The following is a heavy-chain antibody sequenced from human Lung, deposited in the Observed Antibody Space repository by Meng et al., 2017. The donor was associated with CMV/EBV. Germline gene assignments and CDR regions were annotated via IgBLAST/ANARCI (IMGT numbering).Heavy chain of an antibody. CDR3: ARSLGFGLLVNDVFDV. CDR1: GYVFTGYY. CDR2: INPNSGDT. D-gene: IGHD2-15*01. V-gene: IGHV1-2*02. J-gene: IGHJ3*01. Sequence: ASVXVSCMASGYVFTGYYIHWVRQAPGQGLEWMGWINPNSGDTAYAQEFQARVTMTSNTYISTVYMELRRLRSDDTALYYCARSLGFGLLVNDVFDVWGQGXMVTVSS.